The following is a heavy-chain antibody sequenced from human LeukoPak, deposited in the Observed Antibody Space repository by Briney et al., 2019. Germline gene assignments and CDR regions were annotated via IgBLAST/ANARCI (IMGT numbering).Heavy chain of an antibody. CDR1: GFTFSSYA. Sequence: GRSLRLSCAASGFTFSSYAMHWVRQAPGKGLEWVALISYDGSYKYYADSVKGRFTISRDNSKNTLYLQMNSLRAEDTAVYYCARDSDLNGSYDYWGQGTLVTVSS. CDR2: ISYDGSYK. V-gene: IGHV3-30-3*01. J-gene: IGHJ4*01. D-gene: IGHD1-26*01. CDR3: ARDSDLNGSYDY.